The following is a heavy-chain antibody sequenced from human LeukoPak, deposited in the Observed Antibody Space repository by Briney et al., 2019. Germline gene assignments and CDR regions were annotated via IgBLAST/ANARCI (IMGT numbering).Heavy chain of an antibody. D-gene: IGHD3-10*02. CDR1: GFTFSNYG. V-gene: IGHV3-30*02. CDR2: LRYDGSYK. Sequence: PGGSLRLSCAASGFTFSNYGMRWVRQAPGKGLEWVAFLRYDGSYKYYTDSVKGRFTISRDNSKNTLYLQMNSLRAEDTAVYYCAELGITMIGGVWGKGTTVTISS. CDR3: AELGITMIGGV. J-gene: IGHJ6*04.